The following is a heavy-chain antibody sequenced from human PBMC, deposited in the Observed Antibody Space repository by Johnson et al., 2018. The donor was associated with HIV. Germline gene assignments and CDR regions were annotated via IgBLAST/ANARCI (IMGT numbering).Heavy chain of an antibody. CDR1: GFSFDDFA. J-gene: IGHJ3*02. CDR2: ITWSSGII. Sequence: VQLVESGGGLVKPGGSLRLSCAASGFSFDDFAMHWVRQVPGKGLEWVSGITWSSGIIASADPVKGRFTISRDNAKNSLYLQMNSLRAEDTALYYCSKDINAGGSRGNAAFDIWGQGTMVTVSS. CDR3: SKDINAGGSRGNAAFDI. D-gene: IGHD6-13*01. V-gene: IGHV3-9*01.